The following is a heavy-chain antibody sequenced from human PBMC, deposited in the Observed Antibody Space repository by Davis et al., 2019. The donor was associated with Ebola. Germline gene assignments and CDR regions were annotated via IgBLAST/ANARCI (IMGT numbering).Heavy chain of an antibody. CDR3: AKDLETYDFWSGYWDYYYYYGMDV. D-gene: IGHD3-3*01. CDR2: ISYDGSNK. CDR1: GFTFSSYG. V-gene: IGHV3-30*18. Sequence: GGSLRLSCAASGFTFSSYGMHWVRQAPGKGLEWVAVISYDGSNKYYADSVKGRFTISRDNSKNTLYLQMNSLRAEDTAVYYCAKDLETYDFWSGYWDYYYYYGMDVWGQGTTVTVSS. J-gene: IGHJ6*02.